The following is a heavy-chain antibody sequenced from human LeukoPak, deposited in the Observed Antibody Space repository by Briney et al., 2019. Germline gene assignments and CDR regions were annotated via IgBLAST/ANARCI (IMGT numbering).Heavy chain of an antibody. Sequence: ASVKVSCKASGYTFTSYYMQWVRQAPGQGLEWMGIINPSGGSTSYAQKFQGRVTMTRDTSTSTVYMELSSLRSEDTAVYYCARDSGDGYNRSAYRGYFDYWGQGTLVTVSS. V-gene: IGHV1-46*01. D-gene: IGHD5-24*01. J-gene: IGHJ4*02. CDR3: ARDSGDGYNRSAYRGYFDY. CDR1: GYTFTSYY. CDR2: INPSGGST.